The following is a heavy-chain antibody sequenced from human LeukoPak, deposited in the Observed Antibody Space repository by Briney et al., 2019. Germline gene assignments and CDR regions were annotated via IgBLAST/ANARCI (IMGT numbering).Heavy chain of an antibody. J-gene: IGHJ4*02. D-gene: IGHD3-10*01. V-gene: IGHV4-34*01. Sequence: SETLSLTCAVYGGSFSGYYWSWIRQPPGKGLEWIGEINHSGSTNYNPSLKSRVTISVDTSKNQFSLKLSSVTAADTAVYYCARRWFGELGHFDYWGQGTLVTVSS. CDR2: INHSGST. CDR3: ARRWFGELGHFDY. CDR1: GGSFSGYY.